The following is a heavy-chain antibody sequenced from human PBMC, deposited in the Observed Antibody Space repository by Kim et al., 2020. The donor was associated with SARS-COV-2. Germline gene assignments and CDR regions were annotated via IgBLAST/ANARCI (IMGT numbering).Heavy chain of an antibody. V-gene: IGHV3-11*01. J-gene: IGHJ4*02. D-gene: IGHD5-12*01. CDR1: GLSFSDSY. CDR2: ISTRGESI. CDR3: ARSGNGYNAFGI. Sequence: GGSLRLSCAASGLSFSDSYMNWVRQAPGKGLEWLSFISTRGESIFYADSVEGRFTISRDNAKNLLYLQMNYLRDEDTAVYYCARSGNGYNAFGIWGQG.